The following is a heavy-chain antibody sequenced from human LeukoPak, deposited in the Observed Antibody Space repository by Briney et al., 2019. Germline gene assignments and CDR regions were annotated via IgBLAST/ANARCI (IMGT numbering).Heavy chain of an antibody. Sequence: PGGSLRLSCAASGFTFSSYGMHWVRQAPGKGLEWVAVISYDGSNKYYADSVKGRFTISRDNSKNTLYLQMNSLRAEDTAVYYCAKAGIAAAGPDYWGQGTLVTVSS. CDR1: GFTFSSYG. CDR3: AKAGIAAAGPDY. CDR2: ISYDGSNK. J-gene: IGHJ4*02. D-gene: IGHD6-13*01. V-gene: IGHV3-30*18.